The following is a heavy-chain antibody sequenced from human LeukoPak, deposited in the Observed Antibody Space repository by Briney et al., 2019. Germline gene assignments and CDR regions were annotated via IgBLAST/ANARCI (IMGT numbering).Heavy chain of an antibody. J-gene: IGHJ4*02. CDR2: IIPIFGTA. V-gene: IGHV1-69*13. CDR3: ARDLPCSSTSCYKGH. Sequence: ASVKVFCKASGGTFSSYAISWVRQAPGQGLEWMGGIIPIFGTANYAQKFQGRVTITADESTSTAYMELSSLRSEDTAVYYCARDLPCSSTSCYKGHWGQGTLVTVSS. D-gene: IGHD2-2*02. CDR1: GGTFSSYA.